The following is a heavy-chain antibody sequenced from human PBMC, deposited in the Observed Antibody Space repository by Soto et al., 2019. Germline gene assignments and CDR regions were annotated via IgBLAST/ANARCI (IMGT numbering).Heavy chain of an antibody. J-gene: IGHJ4*02. CDR2: INPNSGGT. Sequence: GASVKVSCKASGYTFTGYYMHWVRQAPGQGLEWMGWINPNSGGTNYAQKFRGRVTMTRDTSISTAYMELSRLRSDDTAVYYCARDLEFVDTAEVDYWGQGTLVTVSS. V-gene: IGHV1-2*02. D-gene: IGHD5-18*01. CDR1: GYTFTGYY. CDR3: ARDLEFVDTAEVDY.